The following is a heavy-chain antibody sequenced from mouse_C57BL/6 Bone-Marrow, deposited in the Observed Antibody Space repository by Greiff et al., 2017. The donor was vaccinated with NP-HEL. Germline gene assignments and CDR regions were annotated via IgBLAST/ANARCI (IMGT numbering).Heavy chain of an antibody. Sequence: VQLQQSGAELARPGASVKMSCKASGYTFTSYTMHWVKQRPGQGLEWIGYSNPSSGYTTYNQKFKDKATLTADKSSSTAYMQLSSLTSEDSAVYYCARSGTTVVAPLFDYWGQGTTLTVSS. CDR2: SNPSSGYT. D-gene: IGHD1-1*01. J-gene: IGHJ2*01. CDR1: GYTFTSYT. CDR3: ARSGTTVVAPLFDY. V-gene: IGHV1-4*01.